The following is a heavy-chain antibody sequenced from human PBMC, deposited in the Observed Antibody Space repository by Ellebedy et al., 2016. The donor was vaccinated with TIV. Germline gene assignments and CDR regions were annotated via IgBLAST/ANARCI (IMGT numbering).Heavy chain of an antibody. CDR3: AGTSSYYYFDY. CDR2: ISYDGRNK. CDR1: GFTFSSYG. J-gene: IGHJ4*02. Sequence: GESLKISCAASGFTFSSYGMHWVRQAPGKGLEWVAVISYDGRNKYYADSVKGRFTISRDNSKNTLYLQMNSLRAEDTAVYYCAGTSSYYYFDYWGQGTLVTVSS. D-gene: IGHD2-15*01. V-gene: IGHV3-30*03.